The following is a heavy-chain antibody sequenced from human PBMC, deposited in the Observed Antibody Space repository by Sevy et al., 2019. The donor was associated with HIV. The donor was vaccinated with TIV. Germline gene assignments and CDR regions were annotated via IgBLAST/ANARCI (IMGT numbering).Heavy chain of an antibody. CDR2: ISSSGSTI. V-gene: IGHV3-11*01. D-gene: IGHD3-3*01. CDR1: GFTFSDYY. CDR3: ARVEEGVGYDFLSGYYNWFDP. J-gene: IGHJ5*02. Sequence: GGSLRLSCAASGFTFSDYYMSWIRQAPGKGLEWVSYISSSGSTIYYADSVKGRFTISRDNAKNSLYLQMNSLRAEDTAVYYCARVEEGVGYDFLSGYYNWFDPWGQGTLVTVSS.